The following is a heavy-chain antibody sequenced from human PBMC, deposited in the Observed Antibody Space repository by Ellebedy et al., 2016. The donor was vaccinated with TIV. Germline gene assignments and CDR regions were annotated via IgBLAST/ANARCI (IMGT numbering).Heavy chain of an antibody. Sequence: GESLKISCAASGFTFSNYWMSWVRQAPGKGLEWVSGIVGSGAQKYADSVKGRFTISRDNSKSTLDLQMNSLRAEDTAVYFCAKDRTPGDGYWVFDYWGQGTLVTVSS. V-gene: IGHV3-23*01. CDR2: IVGSGA. D-gene: IGHD4-17*01. J-gene: IGHJ4*02. CDR3: AKDRTPGDGYWVFDY. CDR1: GFTFSNYW.